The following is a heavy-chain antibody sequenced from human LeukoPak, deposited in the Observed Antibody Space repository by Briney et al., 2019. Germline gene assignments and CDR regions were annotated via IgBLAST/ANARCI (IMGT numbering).Heavy chain of an antibody. J-gene: IGHJ3*02. CDR3: ARGDNGYCNGGSCYSPRI. CDR1: GGSISSGGYY. D-gene: IGHD2-15*01. CDR2: VYYTGSS. V-gene: IGHV4-61*08. Sequence: PSGTLSLTCTVSGGSISSGGYYWSWIRQPPGKGLEWIGYVYYTGSSHSNPSLKSRFTISIDTSNNQFSLKLSSVTAADTAMYYCARGDNGYCNGGSCYSPRIWGQGTMVTVSS.